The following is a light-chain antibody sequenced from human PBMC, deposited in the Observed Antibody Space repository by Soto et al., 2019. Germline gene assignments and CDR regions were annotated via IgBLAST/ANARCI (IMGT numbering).Light chain of an antibody. CDR1: QTIRKS. Sequence: DIQMTQSPSSLSASVGDRVTITCRASQTIRKSLNWYQQKVKTAPKLLIFGASSLQSGVPSRFSASGSGTQFTLTINSLQPEDFATYHCQQSYSIPWTFGPGTKVEV. CDR3: QQSYSIPWT. V-gene: IGKV1-39*01. J-gene: IGKJ1*01. CDR2: GAS.